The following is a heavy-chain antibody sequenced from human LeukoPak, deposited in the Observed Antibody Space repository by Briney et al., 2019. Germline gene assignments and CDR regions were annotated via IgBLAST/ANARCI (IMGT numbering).Heavy chain of an antibody. J-gene: IGHJ5*02. Sequence: PSETLSLTCAVSGGSISSSNWWSWVRQPPGKGLEWLGEIYHSGSTNYNPSLKSRVTISVDKSKNQFSLKLSSVTAADTAVYYCARWAGDIVVVPAARDWFDPWGQGTLVTVSS. CDR3: ARWAGDIVVVPAARDWFDP. V-gene: IGHV4-4*02. CDR2: IYHSGST. CDR1: GGSISSSNW. D-gene: IGHD2-2*01.